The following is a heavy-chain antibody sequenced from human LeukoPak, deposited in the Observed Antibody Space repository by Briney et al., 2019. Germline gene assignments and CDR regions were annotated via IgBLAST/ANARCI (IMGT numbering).Heavy chain of an antibody. CDR1: GGTFSSYA. CDR3: AREPRYDYYMDV. V-gene: IGHV1-69*05. D-gene: IGHD3-16*01. Sequence: SVKVSCKASGGTFSSYAISWVRQAPGQGLEWMGGIIPIFGTANYAQKFQGRVTITTDESTSTAYMELSSLRSEDTAVYYCAREPRYDYYMDVWGKGTTATVSS. J-gene: IGHJ6*03. CDR2: IIPIFGTA.